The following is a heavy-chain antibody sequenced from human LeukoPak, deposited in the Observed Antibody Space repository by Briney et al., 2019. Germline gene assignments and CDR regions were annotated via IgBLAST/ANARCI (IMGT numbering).Heavy chain of an antibody. J-gene: IGHJ4*02. D-gene: IGHD1-26*01. V-gene: IGHV4-59*01. CDR2: GSYSGST. CDR1: GGSISSYY. CDR3: ARAYGSYSFDY. Sequence: SETLSLTCTVSGGSISSYYWSWIWQPAGKGLEWIGYGSYSGSTDNNPSLKSRVTISVDTSKNKFSLKLSSVTAADTAVYYCARAYGSYSFDYWGQEPLDTVSS.